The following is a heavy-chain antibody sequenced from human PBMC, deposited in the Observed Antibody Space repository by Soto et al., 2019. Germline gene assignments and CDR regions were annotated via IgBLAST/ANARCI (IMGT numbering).Heavy chain of an antibody. V-gene: IGHV3-23*01. CDR1: VFTFSSYA. J-gene: IGHJ4*02. Sequence: PGGSLRLSCASSVFTFSSYAMSCVRQAPGKGLEWVSAISGSGGSTYYADSVKGRFTIYRDNSKNTLYLQMNSLRAEDTAVYYCAKSMEGRWSFEYLGQGTLVTVSS. CDR2: ISGSGGST. D-gene: IGHD1-1*01. CDR3: AKSMEGRWSFEY.